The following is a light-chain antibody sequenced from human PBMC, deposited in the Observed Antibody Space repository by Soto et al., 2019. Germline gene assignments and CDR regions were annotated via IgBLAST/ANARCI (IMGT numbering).Light chain of an antibody. J-gene: IGLJ1*01. CDR3: ASYTSISSLGV. V-gene: IGLV2-14*03. CDR2: EVN. Sequence: QSVLTQPASVSGSPGHSITISCTGTGSDIGSYKYVSWYQQHPGKAPKLIIFEVNNRPSGVSDRFSGSKSGNTASLIISGLQAEDEDDYYCASYTSISSLGVFGTGTKLTVL. CDR1: GSDIGSYKY.